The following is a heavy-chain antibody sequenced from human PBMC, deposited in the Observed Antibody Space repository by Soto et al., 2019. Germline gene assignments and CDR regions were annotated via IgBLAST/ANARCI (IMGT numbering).Heavy chain of an antibody. V-gene: IGHV4-31*03. Sequence: PSETLSLTCTVSGGSISSGGYYWSWIRQHPGKGLEWIGYIYYSGSTYYNTSLKSRVTISVDTSKNQFSLKLSSVTAADTAVYYCARVNYDSSGYYYYFDYSGEGTLVTVSS. CDR2: IYYSGST. CDR3: ARVNYDSSGYYYYFDY. D-gene: IGHD3-22*01. CDR1: GGSISSGGYY. J-gene: IGHJ4*02.